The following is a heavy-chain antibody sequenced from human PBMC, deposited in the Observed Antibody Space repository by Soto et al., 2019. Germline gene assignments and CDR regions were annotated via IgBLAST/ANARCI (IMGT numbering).Heavy chain of an antibody. D-gene: IGHD2-15*01. Sequence: SETLSLTCTVSGASINSGDYYWSWIRQPPGKGLEWIGYIYYSGSTYYNPSLKSRVTISVDTSKNQFSLKLSSVTAADTAVYYCAGFSEVAATEINWFDPWGQGSLVTVSS. CDR2: IYYSGST. CDR1: GASINSGDYY. J-gene: IGHJ5*02. V-gene: IGHV4-30-4*01. CDR3: AGFSEVAATEINWFDP.